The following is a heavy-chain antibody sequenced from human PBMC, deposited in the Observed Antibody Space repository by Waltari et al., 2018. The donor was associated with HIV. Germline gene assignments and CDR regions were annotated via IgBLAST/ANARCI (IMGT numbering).Heavy chain of an antibody. V-gene: IGHV3-23*04. CDR1: GFIFGDYA. CDR2: TGGAGDDA. CDR3: AKDHFARNSLWDAFDI. Sequence: EGELVESGGGLVLPGGSLRLSCAGTGFIFGDYAMSWVRQAPGKGVEWVSSTGGAGDDAYNADSVKGRFTISRDHSKKTLHLQMNSLRAEDTAVYYCAKDHFARNSLWDAFDIWGQGTMVTVSS. J-gene: IGHJ3*02. D-gene: IGHD2-21*01.